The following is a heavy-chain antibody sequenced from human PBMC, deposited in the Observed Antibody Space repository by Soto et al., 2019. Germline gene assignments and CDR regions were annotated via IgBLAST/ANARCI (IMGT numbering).Heavy chain of an antibody. D-gene: IGHD4-17*01. CDR2: IYWDDDK. CDR3: AHAGDYDLLTFDH. CDR1: GFSLSTYHMG. J-gene: IGHJ4*02. Sequence: QITLKESGPTLVRPAQTLTLPCDFSGFSLSTYHMGVAWIRQPPGKALEWLALIYWDDDKRYSPSLKDRLAISKGTSSNQVVLTITNVDPGDTATYFCAHAGDYDLLTFDHWGPGTLVTVSS. V-gene: IGHV2-5*02.